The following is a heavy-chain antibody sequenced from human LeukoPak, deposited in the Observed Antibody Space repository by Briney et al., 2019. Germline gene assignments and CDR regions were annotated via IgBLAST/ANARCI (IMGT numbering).Heavy chain of an antibody. D-gene: IGHD6-19*01. CDR1: GYTFTSYD. J-gene: IGHJ4*02. Sequence: ASVKVSCKASGYTFTSYDINWVRQATGQGLEWMGWMNPNSGGTNYAQKFQGRVTMTRDTSISTAYMELSRLRSDDTAVYYCARDSYMIAVAGYNFDYWGQGTLVTVSS. CDR2: MNPNSGGT. CDR3: ARDSYMIAVAGYNFDY. V-gene: IGHV1-2*02.